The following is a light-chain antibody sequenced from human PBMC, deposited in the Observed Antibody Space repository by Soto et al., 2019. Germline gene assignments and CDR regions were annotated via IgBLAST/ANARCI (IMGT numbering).Light chain of an antibody. CDR3: QHYNNRPLT. Sequence: ISQSPATVSVYTGERATLPCRASQSVSSNLAWYQQKPGQAPRLLIYGASSRATGIPVRFSGSGSGTEFTLTISSLQSEDWAGYYCQHYNNRPLTFGQGTRL. J-gene: IGKJ5*01. CDR1: QSVSSN. V-gene: IGKV3-15*01. CDR2: GAS.